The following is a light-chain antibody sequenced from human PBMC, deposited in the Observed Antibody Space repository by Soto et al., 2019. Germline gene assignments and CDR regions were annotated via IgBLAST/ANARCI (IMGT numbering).Light chain of an antibody. CDR3: QQSFSTPPWT. CDR1: QFISRY. V-gene: IGKV1-39*01. J-gene: IGKJ1*01. CDR2: GAS. Sequence: DIQMTQSPSSLSASVGDRVTITCRASQFISRYLNWYQQRPGKAPKLLIFGASNLQSGVPSRFSGSGSGTDFTLTISSLQPEDFATYYCQQSFSTPPWTFGQGTKVEVK.